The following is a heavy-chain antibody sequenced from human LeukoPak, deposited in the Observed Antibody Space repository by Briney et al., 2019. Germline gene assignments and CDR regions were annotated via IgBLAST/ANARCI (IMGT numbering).Heavy chain of an antibody. CDR2: ISSSGSTI. CDR1: GFTFSNYA. D-gene: IGHD3-10*02. J-gene: IGHJ6*04. Sequence: GGSLRLSCAASGFTFSNYAMSWVREAPGKGLEWVSYISSSGSTIYYAESVKGRFTISRDNAKNSLYLQMNSLRDQDTRVYYCAELGITIIGGVWGKGTPVTISS. V-gene: IGHV3-48*02. CDR3: AELGITIIGGV.